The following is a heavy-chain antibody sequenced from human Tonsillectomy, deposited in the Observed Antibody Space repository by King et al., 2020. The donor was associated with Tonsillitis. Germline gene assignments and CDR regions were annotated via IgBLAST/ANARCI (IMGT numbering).Heavy chain of an antibody. CDR3: ARGPFCTGGSCSIDP. CDR1: GGSINNYY. Sequence: MQLQESGPGLVKPSETLSLTCTVSGGSINNYYWSWIRQPPGKGLEWIGYIYYTGSTNYNPSLKSRVTISIDTSKSQFSLSLSSVTAADTALYFCARGPFCTGGSCSIDPWGQGTLVTVSS. D-gene: IGHD2-15*01. CDR2: IYYTGST. V-gene: IGHV4-59*01. J-gene: IGHJ5*02.